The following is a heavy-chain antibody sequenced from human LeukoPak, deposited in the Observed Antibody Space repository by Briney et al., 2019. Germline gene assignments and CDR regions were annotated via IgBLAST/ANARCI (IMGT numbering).Heavy chain of an antibody. V-gene: IGHV4-31*03. D-gene: IGHD1-26*01. CDR3: ACVGATLNYFDY. CDR2: IYYSGST. CDR1: GGSISRGGYY. J-gene: IGHJ4*02. Sequence: PSETLSLTCTVSGGSISRGGYYWSWIRQHPGKGLEWIGYIYYSGSTYYNPSLKSRVTISVDTSKNQFSLKLSSVTAADTAVYYCACVGATLNYFDYWGQGTLVTVSS.